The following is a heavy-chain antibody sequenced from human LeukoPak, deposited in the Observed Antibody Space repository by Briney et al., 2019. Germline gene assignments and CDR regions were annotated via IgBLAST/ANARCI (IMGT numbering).Heavy chain of an antibody. CDR3: ARGPITTRSHFDY. CDR2: IIPIFATA. V-gene: IGHV1-69*13. Sequence: SVKVSCKASGGTFSIYAISWVRQAPGQGLEWMGGIIPIFATANYAQKFQGRVTITADESTSTAYMELSSLRSEDTAVYYCARGPITTRSHFDYWGQGTLVTVSS. CDR1: GGTFSIYA. J-gene: IGHJ4*02. D-gene: IGHD3-22*01.